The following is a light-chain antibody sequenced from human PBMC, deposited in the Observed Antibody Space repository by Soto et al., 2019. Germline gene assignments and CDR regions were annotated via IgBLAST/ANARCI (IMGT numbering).Light chain of an antibody. V-gene: IGKV3-20*01. CDR1: QSVSSSY. CDR2: GAS. CDR3: QPYGSSPT. Sequence: EIVLTQSPGTLSLSPGERATLSCRASQSVSSSYLAWYQQKPGQAPRLLIYGASSRATGIPDRFSGSGSGTDFTLTISRLEPEDSAVYYCQPYGSSPTFGQGTKV. J-gene: IGKJ1*01.